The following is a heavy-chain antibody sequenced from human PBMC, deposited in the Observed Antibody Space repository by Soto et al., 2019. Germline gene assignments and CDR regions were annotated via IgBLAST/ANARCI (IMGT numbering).Heavy chain of an antibody. CDR2: ISGNSVRT. D-gene: IGHD6-19*01. CDR3: ARDRRAVAGVFDY. V-gene: IGHV3-23*01. CDR1: GFTFSIYG. J-gene: IGHJ4*02. Sequence: GGSLRLSCAASGFTFSIYGMGWVRQAPAKGLEWVASISGNSVRTYFADSVKGRFTIARDNSKNTLYLQMNSLRAEDTAVYYCARDRRAVAGVFDYWGQGTLVTVSS.